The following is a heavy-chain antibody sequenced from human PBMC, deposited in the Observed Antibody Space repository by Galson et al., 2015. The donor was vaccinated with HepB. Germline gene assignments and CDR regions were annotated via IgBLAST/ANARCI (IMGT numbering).Heavy chain of an antibody. Sequence: SVKVSCKASGYTFTTHAMNWVRQAPGQGLEWMGWINTNTGSPTHAQGFTGRFVFSLDTSVSTAYLQINSLKAEDTAVYYCARDTPVYCSGGNCYSLYGFDIWGQGTMVTVSS. D-gene: IGHD2-15*01. CDR3: ARDTPVYCSGGNCYSLYGFDI. CDR1: GYTFTTHA. V-gene: IGHV7-4-1*02. CDR2: INTNTGSP. J-gene: IGHJ3*02.